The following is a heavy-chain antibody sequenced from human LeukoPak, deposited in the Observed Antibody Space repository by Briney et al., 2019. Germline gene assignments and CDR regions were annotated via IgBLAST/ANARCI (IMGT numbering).Heavy chain of an antibody. D-gene: IGHD3-10*01. J-gene: IGHJ6*04. V-gene: IGHV1-69*05. CDR2: IIPIFGTA. Sequence: SVKVSCKASGGTFSSYAISWVRQAPGQGLEWMGGIIPIFGTANYAQKFQGRVTITMDKSTSTAYMELSSLRSEDTAVYYGARGGVGGPGSWGFSGVWGKGTTVTVSS. CDR3: ARGGVGGPGSWGFSGV. CDR1: GGTFSSYA.